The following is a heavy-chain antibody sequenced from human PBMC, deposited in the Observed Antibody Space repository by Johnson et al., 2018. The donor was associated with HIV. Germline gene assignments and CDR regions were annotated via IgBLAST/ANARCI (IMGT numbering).Heavy chain of an antibody. J-gene: IGHJ3*01. D-gene: IGHD3-9*01. Sequence: QVQLVESGGGVVQPGRSLRLSCAASGFIFSGFGLHWVRQAPGKGLEWVASISYDGGNKYYADSVRGRITISRDNSKNTLYVQMNGLRAEDTAVYYCARERFSDILTGYHAFDVWGQGTMVTVSS. CDR1: GFIFSGFG. V-gene: IGHV3-30*03. CDR2: ISYDGGNK. CDR3: ARERFSDILTGYHAFDV.